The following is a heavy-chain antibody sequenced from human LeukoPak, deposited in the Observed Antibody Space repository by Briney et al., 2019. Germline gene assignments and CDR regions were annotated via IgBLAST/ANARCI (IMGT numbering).Heavy chain of an antibody. Sequence: SETLSLTCTVSGGSISSYYWSWIRQPPGKGLEWIRYIYYSGSTNYNPSLKSRVTISVDTSKNEFSLKLSSVTAADTAVYYCARGLNNRKSGRRFDVFEIWGQGTMVTVSS. CDR2: IYYSGST. D-gene: IGHD1-14*01. CDR1: GGSISSYY. CDR3: ARGLNNRKSGRRFDVFEI. J-gene: IGHJ3*02. V-gene: IGHV4-59*01.